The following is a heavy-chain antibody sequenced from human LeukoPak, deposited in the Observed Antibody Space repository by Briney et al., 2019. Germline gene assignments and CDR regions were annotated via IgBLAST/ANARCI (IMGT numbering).Heavy chain of an antibody. D-gene: IGHD2-2*01. CDR2: INHSGST. J-gene: IGHJ5*02. CDR1: GGSISSYY. CDR3: ARGGIVVVPAARPTWFDP. Sequence: SETLSLTCTVSGGSISSYYWSWIRQPAGKGLEWIGEINHSGSTNYNPSLKSRVTISVDTSKNQFSLKLSSVTAADTAVYYCARGGIVVVPAARPTWFDPWGQGTLVTVSS. V-gene: IGHV4-34*01.